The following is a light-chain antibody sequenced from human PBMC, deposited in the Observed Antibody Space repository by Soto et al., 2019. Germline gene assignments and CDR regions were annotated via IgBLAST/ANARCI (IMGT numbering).Light chain of an antibody. CDR2: GAS. J-gene: IGKJ4*01. V-gene: IGKV3-20*01. CDR1: QSVRSSY. CDR3: QQYGSAPLT. Sequence: EIVLTQSPGTLSLSPGESATLSCRASQSVRSSYVAWYQQKPGQAPRLLIYGASSRATGIPDRFSGSGSGTDFTLTISRLEPEDFALYYCQQYGSAPLTFGGGTKVEIK.